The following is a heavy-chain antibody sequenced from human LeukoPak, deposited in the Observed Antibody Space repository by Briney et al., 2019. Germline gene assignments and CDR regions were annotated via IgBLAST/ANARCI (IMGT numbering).Heavy chain of an antibody. V-gene: IGHV3-53*01. CDR3: ARPLSGYSSSLGY. CDR1: GFTVSSNY. D-gene: IGHD6-6*01. J-gene: IGHJ4*02. CDR2: IYSGGTT. Sequence: QPGGSLRLSCAASGFTVSSNYMNWVRQAPGRGLEWVSVIYSGGTTYYADSVKGRFTISRDNAKNTLYLQMNSLRAEDTAVYYCARPLSGYSSSLGYWGQGTLVTVSS.